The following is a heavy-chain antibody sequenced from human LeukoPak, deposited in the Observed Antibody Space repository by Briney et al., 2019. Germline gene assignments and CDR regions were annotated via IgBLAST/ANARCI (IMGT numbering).Heavy chain of an antibody. D-gene: IGHD3-9*01. Sequence: GGSLRLSCAASGFSFSDYYMSWIRQAPGKGLERVSYISGSSSYTNYADSVKGRFTISRDNAKDSLYLQMSSLRAEDTAVYYCARDFARDTYYDVLTGYYNYYYYGVDVWGQGTTVTVSS. CDR3: ARDFARDTYYDVLTGYYNYYYYGVDV. CDR1: GFSFSDYY. J-gene: IGHJ6*02. V-gene: IGHV3-11*05. CDR2: ISGSSSYT.